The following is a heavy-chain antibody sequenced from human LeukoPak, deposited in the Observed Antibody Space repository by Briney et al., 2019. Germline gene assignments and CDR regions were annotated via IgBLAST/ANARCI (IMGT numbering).Heavy chain of an antibody. V-gene: IGHV4-61*02. CDR3: ARGRVSSSTWYSTYYYFFYMDF. CDR2: VFTSGST. Sequence: SETLSLTCIVSGGSISSGSYYWSWIRQPAGKGLEWIGRVFTSGSTDYNPSFKSRVTISVDTSKKQVSLRLSSVTAADTAVYYCARGRVSSSTWYSTYYYFFYMDFWGKGTTVTVSS. CDR1: GGSISSGSYY. J-gene: IGHJ6*03. D-gene: IGHD4-11*01.